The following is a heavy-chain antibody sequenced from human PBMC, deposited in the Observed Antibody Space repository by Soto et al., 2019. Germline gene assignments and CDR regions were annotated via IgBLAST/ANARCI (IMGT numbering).Heavy chain of an antibody. CDR3: ARSNCSSTSCYAWYFDY. D-gene: IGHD2-2*01. V-gene: IGHV3-7*05. Sequence: ESGGGLVQPGGSLRLSCAASGFTFSSYWMSWVRQAPGKGLEWVANIKQDGSEKYYVDSVKGRFTIPRDNAKNSLYLQMNSLRAEDTAVYYCARSNCSSTSCYAWYFDYWGQGTLVTVSS. J-gene: IGHJ4*02. CDR1: GFTFSSYW. CDR2: IKQDGSEK.